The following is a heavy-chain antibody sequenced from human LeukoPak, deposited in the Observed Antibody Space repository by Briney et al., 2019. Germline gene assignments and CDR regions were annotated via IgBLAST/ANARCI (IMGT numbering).Heavy chain of an antibody. J-gene: IGHJ6*04. V-gene: IGHV3-7*03. CDR3: ASGLGYCSSTSCYNYYYYGMDV. D-gene: IGHD2-2*02. Sequence: PGGSLRLSCAASGFTFSSHWTSCVRQAPGKGLEWVANIKQDGSEKYYVDSVKGRFTISRDNAKNSLYLQMNSLRDEDTAVYYCASGLGYCSSTSCYNYYYYGMDVWGKGTTVTVSS. CDR2: IKQDGSEK. CDR1: GFTFSSHW.